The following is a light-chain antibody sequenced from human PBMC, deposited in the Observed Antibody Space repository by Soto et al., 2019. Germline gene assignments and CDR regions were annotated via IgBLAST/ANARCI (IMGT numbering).Light chain of an antibody. CDR3: QQRSYPIT. CDR1: QSLSSN. CDR2: GAS. V-gene: IGKV3-15*01. J-gene: IGKJ5*01. Sequence: EIVMTQSPATLSVSPGERATLSCRASQSLSSNLAWYQQKPGQAPRLLIYGASTRATGIPARFSGSGSGTEFTLTISSLQSEDFAVYYCQQRSYPITFGQGTRLEIK.